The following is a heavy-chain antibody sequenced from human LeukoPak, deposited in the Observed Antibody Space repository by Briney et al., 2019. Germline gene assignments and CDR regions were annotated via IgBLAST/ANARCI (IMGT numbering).Heavy chain of an antibody. CDR1: GYTFTSYG. CDR3: ARGETTVINLLGY. J-gene: IGHJ4*02. Sequence: ASVKVSCKASGYTFTSYGISWVRQAPGQGLEWMGWINPNSGGTNYAQKFQGRVTMTRDTSISTAYMELSRLRSDDTAVYYCARGETTVINLLGYWGQGTLVTVSS. D-gene: IGHD4-17*01. V-gene: IGHV1-2*02. CDR2: INPNSGGT.